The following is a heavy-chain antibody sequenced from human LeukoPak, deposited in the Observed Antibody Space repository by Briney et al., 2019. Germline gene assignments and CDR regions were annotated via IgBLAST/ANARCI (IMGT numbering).Heavy chain of an antibody. V-gene: IGHV5-51*01. D-gene: IGHD3-10*01. CDR2: IYPGDSDT. CDR1: GYSFTSYW. Sequence: GESLKISCKGSGYSFTSYWIGWVRQMPGKGLEWMGIIYPGDSDTRYSPSFQGQVTISADKSISTAYLQWSSLKASDTAMYYCARLGRDYYGSGSYYSLDYWGQGTLVTVSS. CDR3: ARLGRDYYGSGSYYSLDY. J-gene: IGHJ4*02.